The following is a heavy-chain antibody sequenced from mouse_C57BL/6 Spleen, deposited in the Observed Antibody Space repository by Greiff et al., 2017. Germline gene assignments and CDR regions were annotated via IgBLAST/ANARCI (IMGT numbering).Heavy chain of an antibody. D-gene: IGHD1-1*01. CDR1: GYSITSGYY. CDR2: ISYDGSN. J-gene: IGHJ2*01. V-gene: IGHV3-6*01. Sequence: ESGPGLVKPSQSLSLTCSVTGYSITSGYYWNWIRQFPGNKLEWMGYISYDGSNNYNPSLKNRISITRDTSKNQFFLKLNSVTTEDTATYYCASAPIDYYGSSYGYFDYWGQGTTLTVSS. CDR3: ASAPIDYYGSSYGYFDY.